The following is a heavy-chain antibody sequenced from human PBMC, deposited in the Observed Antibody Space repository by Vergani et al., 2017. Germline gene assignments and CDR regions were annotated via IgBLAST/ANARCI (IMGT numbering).Heavy chain of an antibody. J-gene: IGHJ5*02. D-gene: IGHD3-3*01. V-gene: IGHV4-59*01. CDR2: IYYSGST. CDR3: ARGPTYYDFWSGLGTNWFDP. CDR1: GGSISSYY. Sequence: QVQLQESGPGLVKPSETLSLTCTVSGGSISSYYWSWIRQPPGKGLEWIGYIYYSGSTNYNPSLKSRVTISVDKSKNQFSLKLSSVTAADTAVYYCARGPTYYDFWSGLGTNWFDPWGQGTLVTVSS.